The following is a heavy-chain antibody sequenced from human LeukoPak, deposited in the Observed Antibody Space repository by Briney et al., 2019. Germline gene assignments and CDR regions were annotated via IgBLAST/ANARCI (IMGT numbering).Heavy chain of an antibody. Sequence: SETLSLTCAVSGGSISSYYWSWIRQPPGKGLEWIGYIYNGDTNYNPSLKSRVTISVDTSKNQFSLKLSSVTAADTAVYNCARYRAFDIWGQGTMVTVSS. J-gene: IGHJ3*02. V-gene: IGHV4-59*01. CDR3: ARYRAFDI. CDR1: GGSISSYY. CDR2: IYNGDT.